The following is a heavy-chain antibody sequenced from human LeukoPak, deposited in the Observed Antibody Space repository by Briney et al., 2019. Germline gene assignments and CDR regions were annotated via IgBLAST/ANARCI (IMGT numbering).Heavy chain of an antibody. D-gene: IGHD3-3*01. CDR2: MNPNSGNT. J-gene: IGHJ5*02. CDR1: GYIFTAYY. V-gene: IGHV1-8*03. Sequence: GASVKVSCKATGYIFTAYYIYWVRQATGQGLEWMGWMNPNSGNTGYAQKFQGRVTITRNTSISTAYMELSSLRSEDTAVYYCARGPGRGITIFGVVTRPKKGFDPWGQGTLVTVSS. CDR3: ARGPGRGITIFGVVTRPKKGFDP.